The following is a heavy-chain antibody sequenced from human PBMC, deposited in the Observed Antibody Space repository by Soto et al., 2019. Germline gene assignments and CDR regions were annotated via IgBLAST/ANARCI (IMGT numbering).Heavy chain of an antibody. J-gene: IGHJ4*02. D-gene: IGHD3-10*01. Sequence: TLGLSCQASGFNFRRYEMHWVRKAPGKGLEWVSYISSSGLTTYYADFAEGRFTISRDNAKDSLYLHLNSLRVGDTAVYYCARYGRRDDWWGVGTQVTVSS. CDR2: ISSSGLTT. V-gene: IGHV3-48*03. CDR1: GFNFRRYE. CDR3: ARYGRRDDW.